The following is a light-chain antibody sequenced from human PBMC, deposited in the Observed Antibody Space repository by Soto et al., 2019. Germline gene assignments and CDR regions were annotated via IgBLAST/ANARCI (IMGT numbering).Light chain of an antibody. Sequence: EIVMTQSPATLSVSPGERATLSCRASQSVSSKLAWYQQKPGQAPRVLIYGASTRATGIPARFSGGGSGTEFTLTISSLQSEDFAVYFCQHYNDWPPTWTFGQGTKVDIK. CDR3: QHYNDWPPTWT. CDR1: QSVSSK. V-gene: IGKV3D-15*01. CDR2: GAS. J-gene: IGKJ1*01.